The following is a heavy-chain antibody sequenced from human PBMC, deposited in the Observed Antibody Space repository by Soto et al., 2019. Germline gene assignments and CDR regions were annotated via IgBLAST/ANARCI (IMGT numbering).Heavy chain of an antibody. CDR1: GYTFTSYY. Sequence: QVQLVQSGAEVKKPGASVKVSCKASGYTFTSYYMHWVRQAPGQGLEWLGIINPSGGSTSYAQKFQGRVTMTRDTSTSTVYMELGSLRSEDTAVYYCARDTPQYCSGGSCYSQYGMDVWGQGTTVTVSS. D-gene: IGHD2-15*01. V-gene: IGHV1-46*01. J-gene: IGHJ6*02. CDR2: INPSGGST. CDR3: ARDTPQYCSGGSCYSQYGMDV.